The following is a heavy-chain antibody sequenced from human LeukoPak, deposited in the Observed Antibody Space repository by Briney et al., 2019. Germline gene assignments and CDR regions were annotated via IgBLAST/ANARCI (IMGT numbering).Heavy chain of an antibody. Sequence: GGSLRLSCAASGFTFSSYAMSWVRQAPGKGLEWVSAISGSGGSTYYADSVKGRFTISRDNAKNSLYLQMNSLRVDDTAVYYCARDYGLDAFDIWGQGTMVTVSS. CDR1: GFTFSSYA. V-gene: IGHV3-23*01. D-gene: IGHD4-17*01. J-gene: IGHJ3*02. CDR3: ARDYGLDAFDI. CDR2: ISGSGGST.